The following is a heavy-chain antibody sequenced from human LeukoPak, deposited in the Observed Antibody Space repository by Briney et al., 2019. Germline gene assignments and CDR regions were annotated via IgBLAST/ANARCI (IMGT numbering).Heavy chain of an antibody. CDR2: ISGSGGST. CDR1: GFTFSTYA. V-gene: IGHV3-23*01. J-gene: IGHJ4*02. CDR3: VKDRCHRTTCPEV. D-gene: IGHD2-2*01. Sequence: GGSLRLSCTASGFTFSTYAMSWVRQAPGEGLEWVSGISGSGGSTYYTDSVKGRFTISRDNSKNTLHLQMSSLRAEDTALYYCVKDRCHRTTCPEVWGQGTLVTVSS.